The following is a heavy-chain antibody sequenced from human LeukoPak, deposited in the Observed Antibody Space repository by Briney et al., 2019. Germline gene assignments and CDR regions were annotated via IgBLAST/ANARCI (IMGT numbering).Heavy chain of an antibody. CDR2: IYHSGST. D-gene: IGHD6-13*01. J-gene: IGHJ4*02. CDR3: ARNQGYSSLDY. V-gene: IGHV4-38-2*01. CDR1: GYSISSGYY. Sequence: SETLSLTCAVSGYSISSGYYWGWIRQPPGKGLEWIGSIYHSGSTYYNPSIKSRVTISVDTSKNEFSMTLSSVTAADTAVYYCARNQGYSSLDYWGQGTLLTVSS.